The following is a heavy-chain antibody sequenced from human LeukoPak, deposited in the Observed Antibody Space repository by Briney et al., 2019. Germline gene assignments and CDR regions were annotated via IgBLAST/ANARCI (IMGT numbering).Heavy chain of an antibody. D-gene: IGHD3-22*01. CDR2: IIPIFGTA. CDR1: GGTFSSYA. CDR3: ASNPHPYYYDSGGYYFGFDY. V-gene: IGHV1-69*05. J-gene: IGHJ4*02. Sequence: SVKVSCKASGGTFSSYAISWVRQAPGQGLEWMGRIIPIFGTANYAQKFQGRVTITTDESTSTAYMELSSLRSEDTAVYYCASNPHPYYYDSGGYYFGFDYWGQGTLVTVSS.